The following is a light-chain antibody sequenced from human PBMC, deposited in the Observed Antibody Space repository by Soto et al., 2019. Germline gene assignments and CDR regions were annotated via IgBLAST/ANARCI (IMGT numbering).Light chain of an antibody. Sequence: DIPMTQSPSTLSASVGDRVSITCRASQSINSWLAWYQQKPGKPPNLLIYKASSLESGVPSRFSGSGAWTEFTLSISSLQPDDSATYYCQQYKNYSPWTVGQGTKVEIK. CDR1: QSINSW. CDR2: KAS. J-gene: IGKJ1*01. CDR3: QQYKNYSPWT. V-gene: IGKV1-5*03.